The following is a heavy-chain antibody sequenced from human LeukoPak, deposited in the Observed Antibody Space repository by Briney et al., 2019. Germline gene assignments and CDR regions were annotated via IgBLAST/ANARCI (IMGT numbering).Heavy chain of an antibody. CDR2: INRDGRSA. CDR3: ARGTRGFGDPYSYFDY. D-gene: IGHD3-16*01. Sequence: PGGSLRLSCRASGSTLSDYWMHWVRHAPGEGLLWVSPINRDGRSAGYADFVKGRSTISRDNSKNPLAMQLDSLAVEDTGVYYCARGTRGFGDPYSYFDYWGQGLLVTVSS. V-gene: IGHV3-74*01. J-gene: IGHJ4*02. CDR1: GSTLSDYW.